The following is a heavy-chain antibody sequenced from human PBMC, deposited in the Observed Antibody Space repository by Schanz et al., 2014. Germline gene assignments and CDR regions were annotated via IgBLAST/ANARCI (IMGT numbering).Heavy chain of an antibody. CDR1: GGSINTYY. Sequence: QVQLQESGPGLVKPSETLSLICTVSGGSINTYYWSWIRQPPGKGLQWIGYIHNSGTTNYNPSLKSRVTISVDTSKNQFSLKLSSVTAADTAVYLCARISPRSFDYWGQGTLVTVSS. CDR3: ARISPRSFDY. J-gene: IGHJ4*02. CDR2: IHNSGTT. V-gene: IGHV4-59*01.